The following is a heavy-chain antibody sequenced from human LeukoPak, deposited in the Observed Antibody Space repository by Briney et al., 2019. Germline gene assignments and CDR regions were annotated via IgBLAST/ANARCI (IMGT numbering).Heavy chain of an antibody. J-gene: IGHJ4*02. CDR3: AGNIAARLDY. CDR1: GGSFSGYY. CDR2: IDHSGST. D-gene: IGHD6-6*01. V-gene: IGHV4-34*01. Sequence: SETLSLTCAVYGGSFSGYYWSWIRQPPGKGLEWIGEIDHSGSTNYNPSLKSRVTISVDTSKDQFSLKLSSVTAADTAVYYCAGNIAARLDYFGQGTLVSVSS.